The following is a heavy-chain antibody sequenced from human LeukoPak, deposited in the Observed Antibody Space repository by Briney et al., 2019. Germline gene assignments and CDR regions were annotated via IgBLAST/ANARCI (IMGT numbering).Heavy chain of an antibody. CDR1: GGSFSGYY. J-gene: IGHJ4*02. CDR2: INHSGST. V-gene: IGHV4-34*01. D-gene: IGHD6-25*01. Sequence: SETLSLTCAVYGGSFSGYYWSWIRQPPGKGLEWIGEINHSGSTNYNPSLKSRVTISVDTSKNQFSLKLSSVTAADTAVYYCARSAAAARGEDYWGQGTLDTVSS. CDR3: ARSAAAARGEDY.